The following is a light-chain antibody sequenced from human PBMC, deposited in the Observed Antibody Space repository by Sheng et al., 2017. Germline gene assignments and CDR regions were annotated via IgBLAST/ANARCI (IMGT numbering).Light chain of an antibody. CDR3: SSYTSNSFWV. Sequence: QSALTQPPSVSGSPGQSVTISCTGSRSDIGSYNRVSWYQQPPGTAPKVIIYEVSYRPSGVPDRFSGSKSGNTASLTISGLQAEDEADYYCSSYTSNSFWVFGGGTKVTVL. V-gene: IGLV2-18*02. CDR1: RSDIGSYNR. J-gene: IGLJ3*02. CDR2: EVS.